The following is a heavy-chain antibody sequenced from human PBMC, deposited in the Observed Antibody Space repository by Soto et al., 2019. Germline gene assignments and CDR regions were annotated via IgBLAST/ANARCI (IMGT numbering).Heavy chain of an antibody. J-gene: IGHJ4*02. Sequence: QVQLQESGPGLVRPSETLSLTCTVSSDSISSYYWIWIRQSPGKGLEWIGYTDYSGNTNYNPSLKRRITISGDPSKNQFSLRLSSVTAADTAVYYCARAVGDPLYYLDYWGQGTLVTVSS. D-gene: IGHD6-19*01. V-gene: IGHV4-59*08. CDR3: ARAVGDPLYYLDY. CDR1: SDSISSYY. CDR2: TDYSGNT.